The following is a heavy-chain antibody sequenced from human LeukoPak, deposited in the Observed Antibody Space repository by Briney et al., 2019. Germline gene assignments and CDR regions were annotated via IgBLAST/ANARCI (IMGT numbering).Heavy chain of an antibody. CDR3: ARGLDRRFDWLTYYYYYYMDV. D-gene: IGHD3-9*01. J-gene: IGHJ6*03. CDR2: MNPNSGNT. CDR1: GYTFTSYD. Sequence: ASVKVSCKASGYTFTSYDINWVRQATGQGLEWMGWMNPNSGNTGYAQKFQGRVTMTRNTSISTAYMELSSLRSEDTAVYYCARGLDRRFDWLTYYYYYYMDVWGKGTTVTISS. V-gene: IGHV1-8*01.